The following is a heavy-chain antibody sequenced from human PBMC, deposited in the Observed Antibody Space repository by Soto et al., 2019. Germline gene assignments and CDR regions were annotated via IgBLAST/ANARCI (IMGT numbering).Heavy chain of an antibody. V-gene: IGHV3-11*01. CDR2: ISSSGSTI. CDR1: GFTFSDYY. CDR3: ARDSLSGYYYYYMDV. J-gene: IGHJ6*03. Sequence: GGSLRLSCAASGFTFSDYYMSWIRQAPGKGLEWVSYISSSGSTIYYADSVKGRFTISRDNAKNSLYLQMNSLRAEDTAVYYCARDSLSGYYYYYMDVWGKGTTVTVSS.